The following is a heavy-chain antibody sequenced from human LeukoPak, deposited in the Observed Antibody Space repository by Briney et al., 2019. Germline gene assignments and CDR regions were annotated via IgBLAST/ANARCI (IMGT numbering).Heavy chain of an antibody. J-gene: IGHJ4*02. CDR1: GFTFSDYY. D-gene: IGHD5-18*01. V-gene: IGHV3-11*01. CDR3: ARDSADTAMAATVDY. Sequence: GGSLRLSCAASGFTFSDYYMSWIRQAPRKGLEWVSYISSSGSTIYYADSVKGRFTISRDNAKNSLYLQMNSLRAEDTAVYYCARDSADTAMAATVDYWGQGTLVTVSS. CDR2: ISSSGSTI.